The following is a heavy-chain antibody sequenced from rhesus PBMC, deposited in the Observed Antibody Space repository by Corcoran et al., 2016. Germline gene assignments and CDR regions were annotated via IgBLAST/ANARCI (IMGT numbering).Heavy chain of an antibody. Sequence: QVQLQESGPGLVKPSETLSLTCVVSGGSISGGYDWSWIRQPPGKGLEWFGYIYIRSRSTNYNPSIMNRVTISKDTSKNQFSLNLTSVTAADTAVYYCARQGVVWGQGVLVTVSS. J-gene: IGHJ4*01. CDR3: ARQGVV. D-gene: IGHD2-39*01. V-gene: IGHV4-76*01. CDR1: GGSISGGYD. CDR2: IYIRSRST.